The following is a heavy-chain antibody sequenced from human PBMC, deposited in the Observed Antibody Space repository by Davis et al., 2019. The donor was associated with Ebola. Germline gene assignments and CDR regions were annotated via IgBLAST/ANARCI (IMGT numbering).Heavy chain of an antibody. D-gene: IGHD2/OR15-2a*01. CDR2: INPSGGST. CDR3: ARAASSMASSWN. Sequence: ASVKVSCKASGYTFTSYYMHWVRQAPGQGLEWMGIINPSGGSTSYAQKFQGRVTMTRDTSTSTVYMELSSPRSEDTAVYYCARAASSMASSWNWGQGTLVTVSS. CDR1: GYTFTSYY. V-gene: IGHV1-46*01. J-gene: IGHJ4*02.